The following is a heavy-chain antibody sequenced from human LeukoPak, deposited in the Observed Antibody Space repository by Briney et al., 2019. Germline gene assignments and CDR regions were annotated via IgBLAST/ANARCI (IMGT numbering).Heavy chain of an antibody. J-gene: IGHJ3*02. CDR3: ALYCSGGSCYSMGGAFDI. Sequence: GGSLSLSCAASGFTFSRYDMSWVRQAPGKGLEWVSAISGNGDSTYYVESVKGRFTISRDNSKNTLYLQMNSLRAEDTAVYYCALYCSGGSCYSMGGAFDIWGQGTVVTVSS. CDR1: GFTFSRYD. D-gene: IGHD2-15*01. CDR2: ISGNGDST. V-gene: IGHV3-23*01.